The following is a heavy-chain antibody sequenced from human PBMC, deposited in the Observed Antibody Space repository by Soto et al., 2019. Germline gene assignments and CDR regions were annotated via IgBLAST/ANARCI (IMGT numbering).Heavy chain of an antibody. CDR3: TAMAGIDY. J-gene: IGHJ4*02. CDR1: GFTFSGSG. V-gene: IGHV3-73*01. Sequence: PGGSLRLSCAASGFTFSGSGIHWVRQASGKGLEWVGRIRTKTNNYATAYAASVKGRFTISRDDSKNMAYLQMNSLKTEDTAVYYCTAMAGIDYWGQGTLFTVSS. CDR2: IRTKTNNYAT. D-gene: IGHD6-19*01.